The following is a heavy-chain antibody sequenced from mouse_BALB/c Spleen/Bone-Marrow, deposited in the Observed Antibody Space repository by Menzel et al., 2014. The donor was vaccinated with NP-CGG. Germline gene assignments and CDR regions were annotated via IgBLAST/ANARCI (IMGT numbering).Heavy chain of an antibody. CDR3: ARDSFLITRALDY. J-gene: IGHJ4*01. V-gene: IGHV2-6-7*01. CDR1: GFSLTGYG. CDR2: IWGDGST. D-gene: IGHD2-4*01. Sequence: QVQLQQSGPGLVAPSQSLSITCTVSGFSLTGYGVSWVRQPPGKGLEWLGMIWGDGSTDYNSALKSRLSISKDNSKSQVFLKMNRLQTDDTARYYCARDSFLITRALDYWGQGTSVTVSS.